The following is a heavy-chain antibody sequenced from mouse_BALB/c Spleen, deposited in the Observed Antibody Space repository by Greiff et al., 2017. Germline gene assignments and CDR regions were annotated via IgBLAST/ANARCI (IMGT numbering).Heavy chain of an antibody. CDR2: ISYSGST. CDR1: GYSFTSDYA. D-gene: IGHD2-1*01. Sequence: EVQLLESGPGLVKPSQSLSLSCTVTGYSFTSDYAWYWIRQFPGNKLEWLGYISYSGSTSYNPSLKSRISITRDTSKNQFFLQLNSVTTEDTATYYGARGGYGNYGYFDDWGEGTRVTVSA. J-gene: IGHJ1*01. V-gene: IGHV3-2*02. CDR3: ARGGYGNYGYFDD.